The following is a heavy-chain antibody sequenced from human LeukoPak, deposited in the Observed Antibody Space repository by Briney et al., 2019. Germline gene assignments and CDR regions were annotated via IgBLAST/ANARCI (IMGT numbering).Heavy chain of an antibody. CDR1: GFTFSSYG. CDR3: ARAAYYDSSGYLDY. J-gene: IGHJ4*02. V-gene: IGHV3-33*01. CDR2: IWYDGSNK. D-gene: IGHD3-22*01. Sequence: GGSLRLSCAASGFTFSSYGMHWVRQAPGKGLEWVAVIWYDGSNKYYADSVKGRFTISRDNSKNTLYLQMNSLRAEDTAVYYCARAAYYDSSGYLDYWGQGTLVTVSS.